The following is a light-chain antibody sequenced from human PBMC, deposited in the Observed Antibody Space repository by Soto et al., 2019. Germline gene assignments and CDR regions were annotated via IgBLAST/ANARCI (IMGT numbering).Light chain of an antibody. CDR1: QNILYSPNSRDC. CDR2: WSS. CDR3: QQYYNLPYT. Sequence: DTVMTQSPDSLAVSLGERATINCKSSQNILYSPNSRDCLAWYQQKPGQPPKLLIYWSSTRESGVPDRFSGSGSGTDFTLTISSLQAEDVAVYYCQQYYNLPYTFGQGTKLEIK. V-gene: IGKV4-1*01. J-gene: IGKJ2*01.